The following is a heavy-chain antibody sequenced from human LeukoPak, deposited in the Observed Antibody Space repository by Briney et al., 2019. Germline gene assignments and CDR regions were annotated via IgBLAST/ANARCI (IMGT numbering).Heavy chain of an antibody. Sequence: ASVKVSCKASGYTFTSYGISWVRQAPGQGLEWMGWISAYNGNTKYAQKLQGRVTMTTDTSTSTAYMELRSLRSDDTAVYYCARDSPGYYDISGLKWGQGTLVTVSS. CDR3: ARDSPGYYDISGLK. CDR2: ISAYNGNT. D-gene: IGHD3-22*01. V-gene: IGHV1-18*01. CDR1: GYTFTSYG. J-gene: IGHJ4*02.